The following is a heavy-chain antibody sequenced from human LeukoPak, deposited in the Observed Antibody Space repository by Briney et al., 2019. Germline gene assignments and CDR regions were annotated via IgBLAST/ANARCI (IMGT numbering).Heavy chain of an antibody. CDR1: GFTFSSYA. V-gene: IGHV3-23*01. Sequence: GGSLRLSCAASGFTFSSYAMSWVRQAPGKGLEWVSAISGSGGSTYYADSVKGRFTISRDNSKNTLYLQMNGLRAEDTAVYYCAKDGVTIFGVVIPFDYWGQGTLVTVSS. CDR3: AKDGVTIFGVVIPFDY. J-gene: IGHJ4*02. D-gene: IGHD3-3*01. CDR2: ISGSGGST.